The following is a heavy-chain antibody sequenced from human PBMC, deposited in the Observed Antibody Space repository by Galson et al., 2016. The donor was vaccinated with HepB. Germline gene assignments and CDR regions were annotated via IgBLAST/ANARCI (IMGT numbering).Heavy chain of an antibody. J-gene: IGHJ4*02. CDR2: IRADNGDT. D-gene: IGHD6-19*01. Sequence: SVKVSCKASGYTFTSYAISWVRQAPGQGLEWMGWIRADNGDTNYAQKFQGRVTMTTDTSTNTAYMELRSLRSDDPAVYYCARDQGWSLTWGQGTLVTVSS. CDR3: ARDQGWSLT. CDR1: GYTFTSYA. V-gene: IGHV1-18*04.